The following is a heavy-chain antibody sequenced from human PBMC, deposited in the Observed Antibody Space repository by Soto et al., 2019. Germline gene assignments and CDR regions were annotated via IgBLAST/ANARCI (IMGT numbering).Heavy chain of an antibody. CDR1: GGSISSGDYY. Sequence: QVQLQESGPGLVKPSQTLSLTCTVSGGSISSGDYYWSWTRQPPGKGLEWIGYIYYSGSPYYNPYLKRRVTISVDTAMNQFSRKLSSVTAAVTAVYYCARESPKIDYSGSGSLEFDPWGQGTLVTVSS. CDR3: ARESPKIDYSGSGSLEFDP. CDR2: IYYSGSP. V-gene: IGHV4-30-4*01. D-gene: IGHD3-10*01. J-gene: IGHJ5*02.